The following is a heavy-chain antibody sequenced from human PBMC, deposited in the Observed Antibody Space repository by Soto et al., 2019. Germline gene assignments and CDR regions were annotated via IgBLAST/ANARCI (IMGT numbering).Heavy chain of an antibody. V-gene: IGHV1-69*13. CDR1: GGTFSSYA. J-gene: IGHJ4*02. CDR2: IIPIFGTA. D-gene: IGHD4-17*01. Sequence: SVKVSCKASGGTFSSYAISWVRQAPGQGLEWMGGIIPIFGTANYAQKFQGRVTITADESTSTAYMELSGLRSEDTAVYYCARESGGTTVTSRTQYNRDLGYWGQGALVTVYS. CDR3: ARESGGTTVTSRTQYNRDLGY.